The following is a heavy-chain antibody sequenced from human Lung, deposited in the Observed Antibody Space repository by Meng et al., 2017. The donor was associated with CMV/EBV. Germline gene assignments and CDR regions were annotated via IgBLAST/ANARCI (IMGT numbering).Heavy chain of an antibody. V-gene: IGHV4-59*11. CDR3: ARADEFCGKYYCDKVAFDV. CDR1: GDSIGRRY. D-gene: IGHD1-26*01. Sequence: SXTLSLTCTVSGDSIGRRYWGWIRQPPGKGLEWVGDISDSRKINYNASLKNRVTISLDTSRNQFSLKLDSVTTADTAVYFCARADEFCGKYYCDKVAFDVWGQGKXV. CDR2: ISDSRKI. J-gene: IGHJ3*01.